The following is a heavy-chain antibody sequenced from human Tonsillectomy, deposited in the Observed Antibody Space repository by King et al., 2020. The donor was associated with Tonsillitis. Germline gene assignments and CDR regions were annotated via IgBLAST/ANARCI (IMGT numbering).Heavy chain of an antibody. V-gene: IGHV3-30*01. D-gene: IGHD3-22*01. Sequence: VQLVESGGGVVQPGRSLRLSCAASGFTFSNYAMHWVRQAPGKGLEWVAVISYDGTNKYYADSVKGRFTISRDNSKNTLYRQMNSLRAEDTAIYYCARAYYYDTSGYYASDAFDVWGHGTMVTVSS. CDR2: ISYDGTNK. CDR3: ARAYYYDTSGYYASDAFDV. CDR1: GFTFSNYA. J-gene: IGHJ3*01.